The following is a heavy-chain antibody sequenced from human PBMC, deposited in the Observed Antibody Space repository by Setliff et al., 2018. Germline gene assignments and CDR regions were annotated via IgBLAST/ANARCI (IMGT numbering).Heavy chain of an antibody. CDR3: ARTGTYRYFDY. D-gene: IGHD1-1*01. V-gene: IGHV4-61*01. J-gene: IGHJ4*02. CDR2: IYYSGST. CDR1: GESIDSVATGNHY. Sequence: SETLSLTCIVSGESIDSVATGNHYWNWIRQPPGKGLEWIGYIYYSGSTNYNPSLKSRVTISVDTSKNQFSLKLTSVTAADTAVYYCARTGTYRYFDYWGQGTRVTVSS.